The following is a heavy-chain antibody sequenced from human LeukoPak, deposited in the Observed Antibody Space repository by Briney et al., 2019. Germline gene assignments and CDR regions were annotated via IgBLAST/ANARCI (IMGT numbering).Heavy chain of an antibody. J-gene: IGHJ3*02. CDR2: IYYSGST. Sequence: PPETLSLTCTVTGGSISTYFWNWIRQPPGKGLEWIGYIYYSGSTNYNPSLKSRVTISVDTSKNQFSLKLSSVTAADTAVYYCARGRDTFDIWGQGTMVTVSS. V-gene: IGHV4-59*08. CDR1: GGSISTYF. CDR3: ARGRDTFDI.